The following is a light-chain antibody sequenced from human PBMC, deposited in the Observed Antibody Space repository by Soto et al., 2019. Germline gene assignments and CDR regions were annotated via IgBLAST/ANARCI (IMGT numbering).Light chain of an antibody. CDR3: SSYAASDSFVV. CDR1: SSDVGGYNY. J-gene: IGLJ2*01. CDR2: EVY. V-gene: IGLV2-8*01. Sequence: QSVLTQPPSASGSPGQSVTSSCTGTSSDVGGYNYVSWYQHHPDKAPKLIIYEVYKRPSGVPDRFSGSKSGNTASLTVSGLQAEDEAEYSCSSYAASDSFVVFGGGTKLTVL.